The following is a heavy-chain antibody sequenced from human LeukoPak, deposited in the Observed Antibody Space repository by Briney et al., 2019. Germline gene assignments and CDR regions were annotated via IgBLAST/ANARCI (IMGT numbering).Heavy chain of an antibody. V-gene: IGHV1-8*01. Sequence: EAAVKVSCKASGYTFTSYDINWVRQATGQGLEWMGWMNPNSGNAGYAQKFQGRVTMTRNTSISTAYMELSGLRSEDTAVYYCARVVPAAQYYYYYYYMDVWGKGTTVTVSS. CDR3: ARVVPAAQYYYYYYYMDV. CDR1: GYTFTSYD. J-gene: IGHJ6*03. CDR2: MNPNSGNA. D-gene: IGHD2-2*01.